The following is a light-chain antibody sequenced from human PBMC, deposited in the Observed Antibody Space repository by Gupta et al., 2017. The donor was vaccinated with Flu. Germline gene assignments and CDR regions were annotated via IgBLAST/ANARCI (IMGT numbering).Light chain of an antibody. CDR1: QNVGRF. CDR2: DAS. Sequence: PATLSLSPGERVTLSCRASQNVGRFLVWYQQKPGQAPRLLMSDASTRATGVPARFGGSGSGTXFTLTIXSLEPEDLAVYYCQQCEDWPMTFGXGTQLEIK. J-gene: IGKJ5*01. V-gene: IGKV3-11*01. CDR3: QQCEDWPMT.